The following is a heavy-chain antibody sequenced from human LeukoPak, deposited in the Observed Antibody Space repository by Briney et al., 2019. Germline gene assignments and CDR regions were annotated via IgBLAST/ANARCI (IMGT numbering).Heavy chain of an antibody. CDR1: GFTFSNYA. V-gene: IGHV3-23*01. D-gene: IGHD3-9*01. J-gene: IGHJ4*02. Sequence: GASLRLSCVASGFTFSNYAMSWVRQVPGKGLEWVSAITGSGGNTYYADSVKGRFTISGDNSKNTVFLQMNSLRAEDTAVYYCAKWGDYDVLTGYYVSDYWGQGTLVTVSS. CDR3: AKWGDYDVLTGYYVSDY. CDR2: ITGSGGNT.